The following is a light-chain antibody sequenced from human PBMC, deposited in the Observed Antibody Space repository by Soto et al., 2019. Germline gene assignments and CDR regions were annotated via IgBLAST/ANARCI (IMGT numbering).Light chain of an antibody. CDR2: WAS. Sequence: IVMTQSPDSLAVSLGERATINCKSSQSVLYSSNNKNYLAWYQQKPGQPPKLLIYWASTRESGVPDRFSGSGSGTDFTLTISSLQAEDVAVYYCQQYNSAPWTFGQGTKVEI. CDR1: QSVLYSSNNKNY. V-gene: IGKV4-1*01. CDR3: QQYNSAPWT. J-gene: IGKJ1*01.